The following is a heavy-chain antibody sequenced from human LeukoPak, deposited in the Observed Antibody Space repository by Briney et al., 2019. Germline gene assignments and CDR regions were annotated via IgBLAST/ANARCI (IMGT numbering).Heavy chain of an antibody. V-gene: IGHV3-30*02. J-gene: IGHJ4*02. CDR2: IRYDGRNK. D-gene: IGHD1-26*01. CDR1: GFTFSSYS. CDR3: AKDSVRKSIVGPTTRGVNDY. Sequence: GGSLRLSCAASGFTFSSYSMNWVRQAPGKGLEWVAFIRYDGRNKYYADSVKGRFTISRDNSKNTLYLQMNSLRPEDTAVYYCAKDSVRKSIVGPTTRGVNDYWGQGTLVTVSS.